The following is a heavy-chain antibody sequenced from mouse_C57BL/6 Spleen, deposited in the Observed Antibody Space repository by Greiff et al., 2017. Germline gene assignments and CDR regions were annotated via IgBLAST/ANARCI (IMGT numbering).Heavy chain of an antibody. Sequence: VQLQQSGPELVKPGASVKISCKASGYTFTDYYMNWVKQSHGKSLEWIGDINPNNGGTSYNQKFKGKATLTVEKSSSTAYMELRSLTSEDSAVYYCARWGSNDAMDYWGQGTSVTVSS. D-gene: IGHD1-1*01. CDR3: ARWGSNDAMDY. J-gene: IGHJ4*01. V-gene: IGHV1-26*01. CDR2: INPNNGGT. CDR1: GYTFTDYY.